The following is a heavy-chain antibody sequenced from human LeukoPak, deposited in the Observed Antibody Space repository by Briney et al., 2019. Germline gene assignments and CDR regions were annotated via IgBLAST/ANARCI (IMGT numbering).Heavy chain of an antibody. CDR2: IDHTGST. D-gene: IGHD3-10*01. CDR3: ARVRGLWFGVRNDS. Sequence: SETPSLTCAVYGGSFSGYYWSWIRQPPGKGLEWIGEIDHTGSTHYNPSLKSRVTMSVDASKNQFSRKLTFVTAADTAVYYCARVRGLWFGVRNDSWGQGTLVTVTS. CDR1: GGSFSGYY. J-gene: IGHJ4*02. V-gene: IGHV4-34*01.